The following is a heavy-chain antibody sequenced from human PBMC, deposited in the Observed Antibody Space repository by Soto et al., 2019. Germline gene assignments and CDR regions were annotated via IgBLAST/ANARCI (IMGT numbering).Heavy chain of an antibody. D-gene: IGHD2-21*02. CDR1: GGSISYDHYH. Sequence: QVQLQESGPGLVRPSQTLSLTCTVSGGSISYDHYHWTWIRQPPGKGLEWIGYIHYSGSVFYNPSRQSRISMSVDTSQILFTLKLSSVTAADTAVYFCAREDDGGDRDYYGLDVWGQGTTVTVSS. V-gene: IGHV4-30-4*01. CDR3: AREDDGGDRDYYGLDV. J-gene: IGHJ6*02. CDR2: IHYSGSV.